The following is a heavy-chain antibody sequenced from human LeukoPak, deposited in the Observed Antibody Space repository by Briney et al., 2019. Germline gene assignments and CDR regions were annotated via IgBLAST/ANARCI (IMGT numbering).Heavy chain of an antibody. Sequence: ASVKVSCKASGFTFTTHDMSWVRQATGQGLEWMGWMNSDSGDTAYAQKFQGRVTMTEDTSTDTAYMELSSLRSEDTAVYYCAKKGQADDYGKPDWGQGTLVTVSS. J-gene: IGHJ4*02. CDR1: GFTFTTHD. CDR3: AKKGQADDYGKPD. V-gene: IGHV1-8*02. D-gene: IGHD4-17*01. CDR2: MNSDSGDT.